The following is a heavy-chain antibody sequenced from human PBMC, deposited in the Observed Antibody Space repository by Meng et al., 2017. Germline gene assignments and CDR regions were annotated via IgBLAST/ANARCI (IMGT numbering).Heavy chain of an antibody. CDR3: AGARMEMATITPYYFDY. Sequence: LRLSCTVSGGSISSGSYYWSWIRQPAGKGLEWIGRIYTSGSTNYNPSLKSRVTISVDTSKNQFSLKLSSVTAADTAVYYCAGARMEMATITPYYFDYWGQGTLVTVSS. CDR1: GGSISSGSYY. CDR2: IYTSGST. D-gene: IGHD5-24*01. V-gene: IGHV4-61*02. J-gene: IGHJ4*02.